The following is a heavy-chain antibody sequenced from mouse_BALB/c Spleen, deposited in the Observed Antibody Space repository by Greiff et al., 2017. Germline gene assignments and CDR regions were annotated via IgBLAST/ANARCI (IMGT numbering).Heavy chain of an antibody. CDR2: IWGGGST. J-gene: IGHJ3*01. D-gene: IGHD1-1*01. CDR1: GFSLTDYG. Sequence: QVQLKESGPGLVAPSQSLSITCTVAGFSLTDYGVSWIRQPPGKGLEWLGAIWGGGSTYYNSALKSRLSISKDNSKSQVFLKMNSLQTDDTAMYYCAKQGYYGGSADWGEGTLVTVSA. V-gene: IGHV2-6-5*01. CDR3: AKQGYYGGSAD.